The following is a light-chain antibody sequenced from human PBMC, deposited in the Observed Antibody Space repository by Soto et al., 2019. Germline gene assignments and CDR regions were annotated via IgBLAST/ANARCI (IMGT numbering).Light chain of an antibody. CDR2: AAS. Sequence: DIQMTQSPSSLSASLGDRVTITCRASQGISGYLAWYQQKPGKVPNLLIYAASTLQSGVPSRFSGSGSGTEFTLTISSLQSEDFALYYCHQYNSWPPGTFGQGTKVDI. J-gene: IGKJ2*01. V-gene: IGKV1-27*01. CDR3: HQYNSWPPGT. CDR1: QGISGY.